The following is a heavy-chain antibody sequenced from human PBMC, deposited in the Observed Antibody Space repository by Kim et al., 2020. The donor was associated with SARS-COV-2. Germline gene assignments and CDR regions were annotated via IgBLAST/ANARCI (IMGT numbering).Heavy chain of an antibody. D-gene: IGHD6-6*01. Sequence: GGSLRLSCAASGFTFSSYGMHWVRQAPGKGLEWVAVISYDGSNKYYADSVKGRFTISRDNSKNTLYLQMNSLRAEDTAVYYCAKEEQLAPVAFDYWGQGTLVTVSS. J-gene: IGHJ4*02. V-gene: IGHV3-30*18. CDR3: AKEEQLAPVAFDY. CDR1: GFTFSSYG. CDR2: ISYDGSNK.